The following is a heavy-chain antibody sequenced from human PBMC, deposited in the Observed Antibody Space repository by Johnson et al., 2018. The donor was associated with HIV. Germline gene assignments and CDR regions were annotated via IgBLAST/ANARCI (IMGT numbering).Heavy chain of an antibody. CDR2: IRGRGGST. CDR3: ATSTASDALDI. Sequence: VQLVEPGGGVVQPGGSLRLSCAASGFNFNIYGMHWVRQAPVRGLEWVSAIRGRGGSTYSADSMKGRFTISRDNSKNTLYLQMNSLRAEDTAVYYCATSTASDALDIWGQGTMVTVSS. D-gene: IGHD1-1*01. CDR1: GFNFNIYG. V-gene: IGHV3-23*04. J-gene: IGHJ3*02.